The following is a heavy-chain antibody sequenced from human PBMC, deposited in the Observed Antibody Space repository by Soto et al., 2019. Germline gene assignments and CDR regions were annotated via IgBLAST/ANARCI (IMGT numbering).Heavy chain of an antibody. CDR2: INHSGST. Sequence: QVQLQQWGAGLLKPSETLSLTCAVYGGSFSGYYWSWIRQPPGKGLEWNGEINHSGSTNYNPSLKRGATSSVDTSKNQCSLKLSSVTAADTAEYYCARGGHCYDSGSYYSPSPYYFDYWGQGTLVTVSS. V-gene: IGHV4-34*01. CDR1: GGSFSGYY. D-gene: IGHD3-10*01. J-gene: IGHJ4*02. CDR3: ARGGHCYDSGSYYSPSPYYFDY.